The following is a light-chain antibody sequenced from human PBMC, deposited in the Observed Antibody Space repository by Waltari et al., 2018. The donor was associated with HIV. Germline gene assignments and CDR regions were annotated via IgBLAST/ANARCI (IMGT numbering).Light chain of an antibody. CDR3: QQYATSPT. CDR1: QSVTWNY. Sequence: DIVLTQSPATLSLSPGERATLSCGASQSVTWNYLAWYQQKRGLAPRLLIYDAASRATGIPDRFSGSGSGTDFTLTITRLEPEDFAVYYCQQYATSPTFGQGTKVEIK. J-gene: IGKJ1*01. CDR2: DAA. V-gene: IGKV3D-20*01.